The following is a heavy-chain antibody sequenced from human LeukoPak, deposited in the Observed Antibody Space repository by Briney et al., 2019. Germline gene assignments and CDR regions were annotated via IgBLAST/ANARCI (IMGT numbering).Heavy chain of an antibody. Sequence: SETLSLTCTVSGGSISSGDYYWSWIRQPPGKGLEWIGYIYYSGSTYYNPSLKSRVTISVDTSKNQFSLKLSSVTAADTAVYYCARVGLTTFGYGMDVWGQGTTVTVSS. V-gene: IGHV4-30-4*01. CDR3: ARVGLTTFGYGMDV. CDR1: GGSISSGDYY. CDR2: IYYSGST. J-gene: IGHJ6*02. D-gene: IGHD4/OR15-4a*01.